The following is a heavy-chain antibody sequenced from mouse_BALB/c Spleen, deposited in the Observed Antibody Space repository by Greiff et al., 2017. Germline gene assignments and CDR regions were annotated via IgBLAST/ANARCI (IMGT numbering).Heavy chain of an antibody. CDR2: IDPANGNT. D-gene: IGHD1-1*01. V-gene: IGHV14-3*02. CDR1: GFNIKDTY. Sequence: EVKLQESGAELVKPGASVKLSCTASGFNIKDTYMHWVKQRPEQGLEWIGRIDPANGNTKYDPKFQGKATITADTSSNTAYLQLSSLTSADTAVFYGARSGYYGSSYSMDYWGQGTSVTVSA. J-gene: IGHJ4*01. CDR3: ARSGYYGSSYSMDY.